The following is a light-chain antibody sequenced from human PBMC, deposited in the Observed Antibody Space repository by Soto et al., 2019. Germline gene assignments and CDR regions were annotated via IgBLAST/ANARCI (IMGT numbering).Light chain of an antibody. CDR3: LLYYGGTWV. V-gene: IGLV7-43*01. Sequence: QAVVTQEPSLTVSPGGTVTLTCASSTGAVTSGFYPSWFQQKPGQAPRALIYTTSNKYSWTPARFSGSLLGGEAALALSGVQPEDEAEYYCLLYYGGTWVFGGGTKVTVL. CDR2: TTS. J-gene: IGLJ3*02. CDR1: TGAVTSGFY.